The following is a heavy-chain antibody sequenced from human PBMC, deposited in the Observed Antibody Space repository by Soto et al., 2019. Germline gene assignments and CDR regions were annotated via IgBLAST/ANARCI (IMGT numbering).Heavy chain of an antibody. J-gene: IGHJ4*02. V-gene: IGHV1-2*02. D-gene: IGHD2-8*01. CDR2: INPSSGGT. CDR1: GYNFNDHY. Sequence: QVQLVQSGAEVKKPGASVKVSCRASGYNFNDHYIHWVRQAPGQGLEWMGWINPSSGGTNYAGKFQGRVTMSMDTSLSTAYMELGRLTSDDTAVYFCARLWEFCPEGVCSYYFDYWGQGSLVSVSS. CDR3: ARLWEFCPEGVCSYYFDY.